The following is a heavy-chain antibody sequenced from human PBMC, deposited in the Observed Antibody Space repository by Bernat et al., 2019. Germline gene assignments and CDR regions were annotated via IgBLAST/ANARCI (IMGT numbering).Heavy chain of an antibody. CDR3: ARSWYCTGGSRYGAY. CDR2: ISPYNGNT. CDR1: GYTFTSYS. D-gene: IGHD2-8*02. V-gene: IGHV1-18*01. Sequence: QVQLVQSGAEVKKPGASVRVSCRASGYTFTSYSISWVRQAPGQGLEWMGWISPYNGNTKFAQKVQGRVTISTETSTSTAYVKLRSLRSDDTAVYYCARSWYCTGGSRYGAYSDPGPPVTVS. J-gene: IGHJ4*02.